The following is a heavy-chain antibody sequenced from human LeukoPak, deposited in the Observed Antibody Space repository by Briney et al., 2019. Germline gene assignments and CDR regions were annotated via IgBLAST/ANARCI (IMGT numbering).Heavy chain of an antibody. J-gene: IGHJ4*02. D-gene: IGHD3-3*01. V-gene: IGHV1-46*01. CDR1: GYTFTSYY. CDR3: ARALTIFGVVTMIDY. Sequence: ASVKVSCKASGYTFTSYYMHWVRQDPGQGLEWMGIINPSGGSTSYAQKFQGRVTMTRDMSTSTVYMELSSLRSEDTAVYYCARALTIFGVVTMIDYWGQGTLVTVSS. CDR2: INPSGGST.